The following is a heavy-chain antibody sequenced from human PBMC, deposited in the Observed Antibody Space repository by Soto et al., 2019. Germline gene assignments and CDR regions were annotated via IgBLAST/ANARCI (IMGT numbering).Heavy chain of an antibody. D-gene: IGHD2-2*01. J-gene: IGHJ6*02. CDR1: GGSISSGGYY. Sequence: QVQLQESGPGLVKPSQTLSLTCTVSGGSISSGGYYWSWICQHPGKGLEWIGYIYYSGSTYYNPSLKSRVTISVDTSKNQFSLKLSSVTAADTAVYYCARGLLGSTSDYYYYYGMDVWGQGTTVTVSS. CDR3: ARGLLGSTSDYYYYYGMDV. CDR2: IYYSGST. V-gene: IGHV4-31*03.